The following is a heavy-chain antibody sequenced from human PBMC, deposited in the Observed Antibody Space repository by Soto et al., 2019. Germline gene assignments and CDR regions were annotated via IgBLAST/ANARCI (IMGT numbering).Heavy chain of an antibody. CDR3: ARAYSYHSSGYSGDAFDI. CDR2: IWYDGSNK. Sequence: QVQLVESGGGVVQPGRSLRLSCAASGFTFSSYGMHWVRQAPGKGLEWVAVIWYDGSNKYYADSVKGRFTISRDTSKNTLYLQMNSLRAEDTAVYYCARAYSYHSSGYSGDAFDIWGQGTMVTVSS. J-gene: IGHJ3*02. V-gene: IGHV3-33*01. CDR1: GFTFSSYG. D-gene: IGHD3-22*01.